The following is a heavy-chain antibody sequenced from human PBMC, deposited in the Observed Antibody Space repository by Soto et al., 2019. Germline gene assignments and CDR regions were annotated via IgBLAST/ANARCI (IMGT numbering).Heavy chain of an antibody. V-gene: IGHV3-53*01. CDR3: APRPGGGGY. D-gene: IGHD3-10*01. J-gene: IGHJ4*02. CDR2: IYSGGYT. Sequence: EVQLVESGGGLIQPGGSLRLSCAVSGFTVSNNYMSWVRQAPGKGLEGVSVIYSGGYTAYGDSVKGRFTISRDNSKNTINFKMNGRGAAHPAVYYWAPRPGGGGYWGQGTLVTVSS. CDR1: GFTVSNNY.